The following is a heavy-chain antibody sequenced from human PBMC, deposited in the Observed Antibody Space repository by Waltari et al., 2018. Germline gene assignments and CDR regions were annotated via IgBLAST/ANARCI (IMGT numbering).Heavy chain of an antibody. Sequence: QLQLQESGPGLVKPSETLSLTCTVSGGSISSSSYYWGWIRQPPGKGLGWIGSIYYSGSTYYNPSLKSRVTISVDTSKNQFSLKLSSVTAADTAVYYCARGDGYDFWSGYYTSSTDYYYYMDVWGKGTTVTISS. J-gene: IGHJ6*03. CDR3: ARGDGYDFWSGYYTSSTDYYYYMDV. CDR2: IYYSGST. D-gene: IGHD3-3*01. V-gene: IGHV4-39*07. CDR1: GGSISSSSYY.